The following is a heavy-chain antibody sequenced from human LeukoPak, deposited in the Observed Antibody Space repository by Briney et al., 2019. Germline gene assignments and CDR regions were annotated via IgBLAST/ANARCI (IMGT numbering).Heavy chain of an antibody. J-gene: IGHJ4*02. V-gene: IGHV1-69*04. CDR2: ITPILDIA. CDR1: GGTFSNYA. D-gene: IGHD3-10*01. Sequence: ASVKVSCKASGGTFSNYAISWVRQAPGQGLEWMGRITPILDIANYAQKFQGRVTITADKSTTTAYMDPSRLTSEDTAVYYCTREGDGSGSYHIRRGHFDYWGQGTLVTVSS. CDR3: TREGDGSGSYHIRRGHFDY.